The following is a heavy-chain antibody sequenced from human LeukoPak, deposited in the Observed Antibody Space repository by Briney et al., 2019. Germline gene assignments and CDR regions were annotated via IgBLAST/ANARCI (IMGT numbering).Heavy chain of an antibody. CDR2: IYYSGST. J-gene: IGHJ4*02. V-gene: IGHV4-31*03. CDR1: GGSISSGGYY. CDR3: ARRSRDFNYFDY. D-gene: IGHD5-24*01. Sequence: SETLSLTCTVSGGSISSGGYYWSWIRQHPGKGLEWIGYIYYSGSTYYNPSLKSRVTISVDTSKNQFSLKLSSVTAADTAVYYCARRSRDFNYFDYWGQGTLVTVSS.